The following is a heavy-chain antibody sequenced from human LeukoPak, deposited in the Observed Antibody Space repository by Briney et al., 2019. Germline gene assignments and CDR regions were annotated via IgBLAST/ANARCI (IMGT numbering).Heavy chain of an antibody. CDR1: GGSFSGYY. J-gene: IGHJ1*01. CDR2: INHSGST. D-gene: IGHD3-16*02. CDR3: ASLNYVWGSYRQKGYVRH. Sequence: SETLSLTCAVYGGSFSGYYWSWIRQPPGKGLEWIGEINHSGSTNYNPSLKSRVTISVDTSKNQFSLKLSSVTAADTAVYYCASLNYVWGSYRQKGYVRHWGQGALVTVSS. V-gene: IGHV4-34*01.